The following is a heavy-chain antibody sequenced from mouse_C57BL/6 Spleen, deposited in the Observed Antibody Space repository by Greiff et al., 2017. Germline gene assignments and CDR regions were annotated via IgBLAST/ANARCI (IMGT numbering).Heavy chain of an antibody. CDR1: GYTITDYN. Sequence: EVHLVESGPELVKPGASVKIPCKASGYTITDYNMDGVKQSHGKSLEGIGDINPNNGGTLSNQKFMGKATLTVPKTSSTAYMELRTLTSEDTAVDNCARRGVKADGYFFDYWGQGTTLTVSS. CDR3: ARRGVKADGYFFDY. V-gene: IGHV1-18*01. CDR2: INPNNGGT. D-gene: IGHD2-3*01. J-gene: IGHJ2*01.